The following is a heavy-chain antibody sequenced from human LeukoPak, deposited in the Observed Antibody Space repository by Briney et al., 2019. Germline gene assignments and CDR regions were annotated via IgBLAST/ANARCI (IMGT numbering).Heavy chain of an antibody. J-gene: IGHJ4*02. CDR2: IGTAGDT. CDR3: ARGYILRDSPRPELYFDY. Sequence: SGGSLRLSCAASGFTFSSYDMHWVRQATGKGLEWVSAIGTAGDTYYPGSVKGRFTISRENAKNSLYLQMNSLRAGDTAVYYCARGYILRDSPRPELYFDYWGQGTLVTVS. CDR1: GFTFSSYD. D-gene: IGHD3-16*02. V-gene: IGHV3-13*01.